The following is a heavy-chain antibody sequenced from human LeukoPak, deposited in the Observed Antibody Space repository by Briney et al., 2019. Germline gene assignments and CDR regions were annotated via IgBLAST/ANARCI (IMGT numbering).Heavy chain of an antibody. J-gene: IGHJ4*02. CDR2: ISGSGGST. V-gene: IGHV3-23*01. CDR1: GFTFSSYA. Sequence: PGGSLRLSCAASGFTFSSYAMSWVRQAPGKGLEWVSAISGSGGSTYYADSVKGRFTISRDNSKNTLYLQMNSLRAEDTAVYYCASHPLEMATMDEYYFDYWGQGTLVTVSS. D-gene: IGHD5-12*01. CDR3: ASHPLEMATMDEYYFDY.